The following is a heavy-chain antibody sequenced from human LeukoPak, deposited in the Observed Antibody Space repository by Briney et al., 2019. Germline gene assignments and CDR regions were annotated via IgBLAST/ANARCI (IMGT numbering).Heavy chain of an antibody. CDR1: GFTFSGSA. Sequence: GGSLRLSCAASGFTFSGSAMHWVRQASGKGLEWVGHIRSKANSYATAYAASVRGMFTISRDDSKNTAYLQMSSLKTEDTAVYYCTRLGGGYGELDNWGQGTLVTVS. V-gene: IGHV3-73*01. D-gene: IGHD5-12*01. CDR2: IRSKANSYAT. CDR3: TRLGGGYGELDN. J-gene: IGHJ4*02.